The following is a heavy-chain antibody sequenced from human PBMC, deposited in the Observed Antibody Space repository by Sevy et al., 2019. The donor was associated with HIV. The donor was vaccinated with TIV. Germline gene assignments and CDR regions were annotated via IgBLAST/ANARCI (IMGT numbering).Heavy chain of an antibody. D-gene: IGHD3-10*01. V-gene: IGHV3-7*03. CDR1: GFTFSNHW. CDR3: ARDRRVEYGGSDY. Sequence: GSLRLSCAVSGFTFSNHWMTWVRQAPGKGLEWVANIKKDGTDKFYVDSVMGRFSISRDNAKDLLYLQMNSLRVEDTAVYYCARDRRVEYGGSDYWGQGTLVTVSS. CDR2: IKKDGTDK. J-gene: IGHJ4*02.